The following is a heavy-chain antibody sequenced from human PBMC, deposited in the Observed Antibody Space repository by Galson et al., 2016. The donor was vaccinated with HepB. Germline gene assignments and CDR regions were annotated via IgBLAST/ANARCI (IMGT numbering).Heavy chain of an antibody. CDR1: GFTFSDAW. V-gene: IGHV3-15*01. Sequence: SLRLSCAASGFTFSDAWMSWVRQAPGKGLEWVGHIKSKTDGGTTDYVAPVKGRFTISRDDSKNMLYLQMNGLKTEDTAVYYCATEPYYEFWTGFYYSGMDVWGQGTTVTVSS. CDR3: ATEPYYEFWTGFYYSGMDV. CDR2: IKSKTDGGTT. D-gene: IGHD3-3*01. J-gene: IGHJ6*02.